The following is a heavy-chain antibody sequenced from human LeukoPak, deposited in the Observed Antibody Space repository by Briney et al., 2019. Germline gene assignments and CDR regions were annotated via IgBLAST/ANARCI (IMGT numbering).Heavy chain of an antibody. CDR1: RFTFSDYS. J-gene: IGHJ4*02. Sequence: GGSLRLSCAASRFTFSDYSMNWVRQAPGKGLEWVSYINSNSRTVYYADSVKGRFTISRDNSKNTLYLQMNSLRAEDTAVYYCAKDEKKRAYSSSSDYWGQGTLVTGSS. CDR3: AKDEKKRAYSSSSDY. V-gene: IGHV3-48*01. CDR2: INSNSRTV. D-gene: IGHD6-6*01.